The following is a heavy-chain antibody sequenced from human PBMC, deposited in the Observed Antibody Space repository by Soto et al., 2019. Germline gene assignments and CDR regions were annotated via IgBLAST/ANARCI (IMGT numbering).Heavy chain of an antibody. CDR2: IYHSGST. Sequence: QVQLQESGPGLVKPSGTLSLTCAVSGGSISSSNWWSWVRQPPGKGLEWIGEIYHSGSTNYNPSLKSRVTIXXDXSXXQFSRKLSSVTAADTAVYYCARSYSSSWYYYGMDVWGQGTTVTVSS. V-gene: IGHV4-4*02. D-gene: IGHD6-13*01. CDR3: ARSYSSSWYYYGMDV. CDR1: GGSISSSNW. J-gene: IGHJ6*02.